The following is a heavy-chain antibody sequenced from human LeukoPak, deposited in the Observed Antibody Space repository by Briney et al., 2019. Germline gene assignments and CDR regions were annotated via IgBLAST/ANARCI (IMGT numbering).Heavy chain of an antibody. D-gene: IGHD4-11*01. CDR2: IIPIFATA. CDR1: GYTFTGYY. J-gene: IGHJ6*03. Sequence: SVKVSCKASGYTFTGYYMHWVRQAPGQGLEWMGGIIPIFATANYAQKFQGRVTITADKSTSTAYMELSSLRSEDTAFYYCARGLRQYPYYYYMDVWGKGTTVTVSS. CDR3: ARGLRQYPYYYYMDV. V-gene: IGHV1-69*06.